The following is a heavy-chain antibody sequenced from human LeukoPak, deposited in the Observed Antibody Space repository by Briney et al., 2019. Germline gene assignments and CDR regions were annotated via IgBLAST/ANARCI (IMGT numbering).Heavy chain of an antibody. CDR3: ARGEGGGYPGPYYFDY. Sequence: ASVKVSSKASGYTFTSYYMHWVRQAPGQGLEWMGIINPSGGSTSYAQKFQGRVTMTRDTSTSTVYMELSSLRSEDTAVYYCARGEGGGYPGPYYFDYWGQGTLVTVSS. J-gene: IGHJ4*02. CDR1: GYTFTSYY. V-gene: IGHV1-46*01. CDR2: INPSGGST. D-gene: IGHD5-24*01.